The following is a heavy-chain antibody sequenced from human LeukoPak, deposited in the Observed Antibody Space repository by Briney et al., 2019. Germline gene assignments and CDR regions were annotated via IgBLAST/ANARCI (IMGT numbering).Heavy chain of an antibody. CDR3: ASAVADSAYYYFMDV. CDR2: IKQDGSEK. J-gene: IGHJ6*03. V-gene: IGHV3-7*01. D-gene: IGHD2-15*01. Sequence: PGGSLRLCCAASDFNVSSNYMSWVRQAPGKGLEGVANIKQDGSEKYYVDSVKGRFTISRDNAKNSLYLQMNSLRAEDTAVYYCASAVADSAYYYFMDVWGKGTTVTISS. CDR1: DFNVSSNY.